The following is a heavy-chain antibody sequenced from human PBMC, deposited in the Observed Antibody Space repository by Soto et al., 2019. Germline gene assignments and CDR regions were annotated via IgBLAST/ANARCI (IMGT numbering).Heavy chain of an antibody. CDR2: ISSSSSYI. Sequence: PGGSLRLSCAASGFTFSSYSMNWVRQAPGKGLEWVSSISSSSSYIYYADSVKGRFTISRDNAKNSLYLQMNSLRAEDTAVYYCARVTTENYSNYYYYYMDVWGKGTTVTVSS. CDR3: ARVTTENYSNYYYYYMDV. J-gene: IGHJ6*03. CDR1: GFTFSSYS. V-gene: IGHV3-21*01. D-gene: IGHD4-4*01.